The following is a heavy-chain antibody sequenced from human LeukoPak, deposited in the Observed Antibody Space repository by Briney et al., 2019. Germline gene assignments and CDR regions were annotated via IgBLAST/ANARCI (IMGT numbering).Heavy chain of an antibody. CDR1: GVSLNDYH. CDR2: SFYTGST. J-gene: IGHJ4*02. CDR3: ASYCSTTSCPFDY. Sequence: SETLSLTCTVSGVSLNDYHWSWLPQPPGKGLEYCGYSFYTGSTNYHPSLKSRVPISIDKSRNRFSLRLSSVTAADTAVYYCASYCSTTSCPFDYWGQGTLVTVSS. V-gene: IGHV4-59*08. D-gene: IGHD2-2*01.